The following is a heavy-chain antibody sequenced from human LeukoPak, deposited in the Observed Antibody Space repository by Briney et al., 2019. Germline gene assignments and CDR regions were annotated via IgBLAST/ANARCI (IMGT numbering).Heavy chain of an antibody. V-gene: IGHV1-8*03. D-gene: IGHD3-9*01. CDR1: GYTFTSYD. Sequence: ASVKVSCKASGYTFTSYDINWVRQATGQGLEWMGWMNPNSGDTGYAQKFQGRVTITRNTSISTAYMELSSLRSDDTAVYYCASTHKYYDILTGYNPDYYYMDVWGKGTTVTISS. CDR2: MNPNSGDT. J-gene: IGHJ6*03. CDR3: ASTHKYYDILTGYNPDYYYMDV.